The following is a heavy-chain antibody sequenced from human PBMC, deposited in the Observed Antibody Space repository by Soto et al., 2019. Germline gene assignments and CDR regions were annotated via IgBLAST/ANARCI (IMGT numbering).Heavy chain of an antibody. D-gene: IGHD3-10*01. Sequence: PGGSLRLSCAASGFTFSDYYVSWIRQAPGKGLEWVSYISSSGSTIYYADSVKGRFTISRDNAKNSLYLQMNSLRAEDTAVYYCARSFRDYYGSGSYYNAKYFDYWGQGTLVTVSS. CDR1: GFTFSDYY. CDR2: ISSSGSTI. V-gene: IGHV3-11*01. J-gene: IGHJ4*02. CDR3: ARSFRDYYGSGSYYNAKYFDY.